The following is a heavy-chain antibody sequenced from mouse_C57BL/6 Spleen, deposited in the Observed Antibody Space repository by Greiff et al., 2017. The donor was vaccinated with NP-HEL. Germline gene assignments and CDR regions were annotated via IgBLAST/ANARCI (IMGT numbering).Heavy chain of an antibody. Sequence: EVKVVESGAELVRPGASVKLSCTASGFNIKDDYMHWVKQRPEQGLEWIGWIDPENGDTEYASKFQGKATITADTSSNTAYLQLSSLTSEDTAVYYCTDSSGYVWFAYWGQGTLVTVSA. CDR3: TDSSGYVWFAY. J-gene: IGHJ3*01. CDR2: IDPENGDT. D-gene: IGHD3-2*02. CDR1: GFNIKDDY. V-gene: IGHV14-4*01.